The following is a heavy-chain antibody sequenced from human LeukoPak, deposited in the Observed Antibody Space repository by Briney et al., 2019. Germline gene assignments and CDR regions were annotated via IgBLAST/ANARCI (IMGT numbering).Heavy chain of an antibody. CDR3: ATSYDSSGCD. D-gene: IGHD3-22*01. CDR2: IKQDGSIQ. J-gene: IGHJ4*02. V-gene: IGHV3-7*01. Sequence: QPGGSLLLSCAASGFTFSNFWMAWVRQAPGKGLEWVANIKQDGSIQYYGDSVKGRFTISRDNARNSLYLQMNSLRAEDTALYYCATSYDSSGCDWGQGTLVTVSS. CDR1: GFTFSNFW.